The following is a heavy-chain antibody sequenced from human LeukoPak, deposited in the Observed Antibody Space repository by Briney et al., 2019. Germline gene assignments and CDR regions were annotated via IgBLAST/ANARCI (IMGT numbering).Heavy chain of an antibody. V-gene: IGHV3-23*01. Sequence: TGGSLRLSCAASGFTFSSYAMSWVRQAPGKGLEWVSAISGSGGSTYYADSVKGRFTISRDNAKNTLYLQMNSLRAEDTAVYYCAKDQVGSSWYTPGYFDYWGQGTLVTVSS. D-gene: IGHD6-13*01. CDR3: AKDQVGSSWYTPGYFDY. J-gene: IGHJ4*02. CDR1: GFTFSSYA. CDR2: ISGSGGST.